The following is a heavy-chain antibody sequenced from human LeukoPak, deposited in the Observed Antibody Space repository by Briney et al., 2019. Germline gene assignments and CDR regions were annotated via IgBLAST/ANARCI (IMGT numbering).Heavy chain of an antibody. CDR1: GFTFSSYA. J-gene: IGHJ4*02. V-gene: IGHV3-23*01. CDR2: ISGSGGST. Sequence: GGFLRLSCAASGFTFSSYAMSWVRQAPGKGLEWVSAISGSGGSTYYADSVKGRFTISRDNSKNTLYLQMNSLRAEDTAVYYCAKASVLLWFEELSGDYWGQGTLVTVSS. CDR3: AKASVLLWFEELSGDY. D-gene: IGHD3-10*01.